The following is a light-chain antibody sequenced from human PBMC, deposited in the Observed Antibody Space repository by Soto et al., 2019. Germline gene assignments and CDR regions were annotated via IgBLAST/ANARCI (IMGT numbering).Light chain of an antibody. CDR1: QSISVW. CDR3: QQYNTYPYT. Sequence: DIEMTHSPSTLSAPVGDRVTITCRASQSISVWSAWYQQKPGKAPNLLIYQASTLESGVTSRFSGSGSGTEFTLTIGSLQPDDFATYFCQQYNTYPYTFGQGTKVDIK. CDR2: QAS. V-gene: IGKV1-5*03. J-gene: IGKJ2*01.